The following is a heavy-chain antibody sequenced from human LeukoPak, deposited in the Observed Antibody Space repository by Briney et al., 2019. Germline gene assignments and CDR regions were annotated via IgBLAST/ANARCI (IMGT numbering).Heavy chain of an antibody. CDR1: GFTFSSYS. CDR3: ARDRSQFNYYGMDV. J-gene: IGHJ6*02. Sequence: GGSLRLSCAASGFTFSSYSMNWVRQAPGKGLEWVSAVSDSGGSTYYADSVKGRFTISRDNSKNTLYLQMNSLGAEDTAVYYCARDRSQFNYYGMDVWGQGTAVTVSS. D-gene: IGHD4-11*01. V-gene: IGHV3-23*01. CDR2: VSDSGGST.